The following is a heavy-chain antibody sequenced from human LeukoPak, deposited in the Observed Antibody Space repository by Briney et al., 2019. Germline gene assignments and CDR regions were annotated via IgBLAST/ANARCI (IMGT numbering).Heavy chain of an antibody. J-gene: IGHJ6*03. CDR3: ARGESNRRPQAGVGRSDFWCGYKRYYYYYYYMDV. CDR2: IYYSGST. Sequence: SETLSLTCTVSGGSISSHYWSWIRQPPGKGLEWIGYIYYSGSTNYNPSLKSRVTISVDTSKNQFSLKLSSVTAAATAVYYCARGESNRRPQAGVGRSDFWCGYKRYYYYYYYMDVWGKGTTVTVSS. CDR1: GGSISSHY. V-gene: IGHV4-59*11. D-gene: IGHD3-3*01.